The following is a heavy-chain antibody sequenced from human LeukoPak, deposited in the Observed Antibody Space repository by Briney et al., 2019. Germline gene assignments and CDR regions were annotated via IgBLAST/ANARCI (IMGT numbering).Heavy chain of an antibody. V-gene: IGHV7-4-1*02. Sequence: ASVKVSCKASGYTFTSYGIHWVRQAPGQGLDWMGWINTNTGNPTYAQGFTGRSVFSLETSVNTSYLQITSLKAEDTAVYYCARGRGSSARLGYFYYYIDVWGQGTTVTVSS. CDR1: GYTFTSYG. D-gene: IGHD1-26*01. J-gene: IGHJ6*02. CDR2: INTNTGNP. CDR3: ARGRGSSARLGYFYYYIDV.